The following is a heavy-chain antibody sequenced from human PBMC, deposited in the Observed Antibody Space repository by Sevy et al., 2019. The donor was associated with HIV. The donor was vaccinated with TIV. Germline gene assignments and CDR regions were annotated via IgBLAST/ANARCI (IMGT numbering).Heavy chain of an antibody. CDR1: GFTFISYG. J-gene: IGHJ4*02. CDR2: VWDDGSNK. Sequence: GGSLRLSCTASGFTFISYGMHWVRQAPGKGLEWVAVVWDDGSNKYYVDSVKDRFTISRDNSKNILYLQMNSLRAEDTAVYYCARFRWPYTLFFDYWGQGTLVTVSS. D-gene: IGHD2-15*01. CDR3: ARFRWPYTLFFDY. V-gene: IGHV3-33*01.